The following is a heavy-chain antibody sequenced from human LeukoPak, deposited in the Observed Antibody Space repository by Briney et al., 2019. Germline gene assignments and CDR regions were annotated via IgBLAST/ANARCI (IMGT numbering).Heavy chain of an antibody. V-gene: IGHV3-30*02. J-gene: IGHJ4*02. CDR3: AKDGRAATYYFDY. D-gene: IGHD2-15*01. CDR1: GFTFSSYG. CDR2: IRYDGSNK. Sequence: GGSLRLSCAASGFTFSSYGMHWVRQAPGRGLEGGAFIRYDGSNKYYADSVKGRFTISRDNSKNTLYLQMNRLRAEDTAVYYCAKDGRAATYYFDYWGQGTLVTVSS.